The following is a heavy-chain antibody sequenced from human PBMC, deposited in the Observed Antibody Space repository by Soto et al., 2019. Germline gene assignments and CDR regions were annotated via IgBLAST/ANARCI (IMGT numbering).Heavy chain of an antibody. V-gene: IGHV3-9*01. CDR3: ARDHYDILTGYPYYYYGMDV. Sequence: PGGSLRLSCAASGFTFDDYAMHWVRQAPGKGLEWVSGISWNSGSIGYADSVKGRFTISRDNSKNTLYLQMNSLRAEDTAVYYCARDHYDILTGYPYYYYGMDVWGQGTTVTVS. D-gene: IGHD3-9*01. CDR2: ISWNSGSI. J-gene: IGHJ6*02. CDR1: GFTFDDYA.